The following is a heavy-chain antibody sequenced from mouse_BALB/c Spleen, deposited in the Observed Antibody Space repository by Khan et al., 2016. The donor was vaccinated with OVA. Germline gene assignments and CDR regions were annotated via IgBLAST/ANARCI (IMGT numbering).Heavy chain of an antibody. CDR2: ISTYYGDV. Sequence: VQLQQSGAELVRPGVSVKISCKGSGYTFTDFTMHWVKQSHAKSLEWIGVISTYYGDVTYNQKFKGKATMTVDKSSSPAYMELARLTSEDSAIYYCTRGGGNRFAYWGQGTLVTVSA. CDR1: GYTFTDFT. J-gene: IGHJ3*01. CDR3: TRGGGNRFAY. V-gene: IGHV1S137*01.